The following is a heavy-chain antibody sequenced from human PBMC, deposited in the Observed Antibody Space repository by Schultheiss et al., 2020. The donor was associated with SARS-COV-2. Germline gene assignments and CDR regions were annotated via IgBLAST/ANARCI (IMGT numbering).Heavy chain of an antibody. J-gene: IGHJ4*02. Sequence: GGSLRLSCAASGFTVSSNYMSWVRQAPGKGLEWVPVIYSGGSTYYADSGKVRFTISRDNSKNTLYLQMNSLRAEETAVYYCARDSGSYYGSGKLGYWGQGALGTVSS. CDR1: GFTVSSNY. CDR3: ARDSGSYYGSGKLGY. V-gene: IGHV3-53*01. D-gene: IGHD3-10*01. CDR2: IYSGGST.